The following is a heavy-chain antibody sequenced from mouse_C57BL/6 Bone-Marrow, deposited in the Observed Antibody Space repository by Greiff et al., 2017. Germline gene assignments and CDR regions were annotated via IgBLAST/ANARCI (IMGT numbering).Heavy chain of an antibody. CDR2: INPGSGGT. J-gene: IGHJ1*03. CDR3: AREGEADWYCDV. CDR1: GYAFTNYL. V-gene: IGHV1-54*01. Sequence: QVQLQQSGAELVRPGTSVKVSCKASGYAFTNYLIEWVKQRPGQGLEWIGVINPGSGGTNYNEKFKGKATLTADKSSSTAYMQLSSLTSEDSAVYFGAREGEADWYCDVCGRGTTVTVSA.